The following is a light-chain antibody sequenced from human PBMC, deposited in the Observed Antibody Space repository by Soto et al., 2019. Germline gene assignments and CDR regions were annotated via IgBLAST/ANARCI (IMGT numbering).Light chain of an antibody. CDR2: GAS. Sequence: EIGLTQSPGTLSLSPGERATLSCRASQSVSSSYLAWYQQKPGQAPRLLIYGASSRATGIPDRFSGSGSGTDFTLTISRLEPEDLAVYYCQQYGSSWITFGQGTRLEIK. V-gene: IGKV3-20*01. J-gene: IGKJ5*01. CDR3: QQYGSSWIT. CDR1: QSVSSSY.